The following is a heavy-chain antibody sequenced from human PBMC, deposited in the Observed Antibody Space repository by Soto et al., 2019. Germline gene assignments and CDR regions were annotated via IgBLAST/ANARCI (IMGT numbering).Heavy chain of an antibody. CDR1: GYTFTGYY. J-gene: IGHJ4*02. Sequence: QVQLVQSGAEVKKPGASVKVSCKASGYTFTGYYMHWVRQAPGQGLEWMGWINPNSGGTNYAQKFQGWVTMTRDTSISTAYMELSRLRSDDTAVYYCAREEYYYHSSGYYTSFDYWGQGTLVTVSS. V-gene: IGHV1-2*04. D-gene: IGHD3-22*01. CDR3: AREEYYYHSSGYYTSFDY. CDR2: INPNSGGT.